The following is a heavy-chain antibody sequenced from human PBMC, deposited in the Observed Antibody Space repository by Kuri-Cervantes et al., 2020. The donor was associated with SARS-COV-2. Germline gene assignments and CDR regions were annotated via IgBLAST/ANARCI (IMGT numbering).Heavy chain of an antibody. J-gene: IGHJ3*02. V-gene: IGHV3-23*01. CDR3: AKDGRGQQLVRFIDAFDI. CDR1: GFTFSSYA. CDR2: ISGSGGST. D-gene: IGHD6-13*01. Sequence: ETLSLTCAASGFTFSSYAMSWVRQAPGKGLEWVSAISGSGGSTYYADSVKGRFTISRDNSKNTLYLQMNSLRAEDTAVYYCAKDGRGQQLVRFIDAFDIWGQGTMVTVSS.